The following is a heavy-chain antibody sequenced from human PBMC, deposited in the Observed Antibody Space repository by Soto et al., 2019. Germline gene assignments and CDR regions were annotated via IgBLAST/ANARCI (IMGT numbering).Heavy chain of an antibody. Sequence: EVQLVESGGGLVKPAVSLRRSCAASDFTCSSYSINCVRQAPGTGLECVSSISSSRSYIYYADSVKGRFTISRDNAKNSLYLQMNSLRAEDTAVYYCARWSWLGIEGSYYGMDVWGQGTTVTVSS. J-gene: IGHJ6*02. V-gene: IGHV3-21*01. D-gene: IGHD6-19*01. CDR3: ARWSWLGIEGSYYGMDV. CDR1: DFTCSSYS. CDR2: ISSSRSYI.